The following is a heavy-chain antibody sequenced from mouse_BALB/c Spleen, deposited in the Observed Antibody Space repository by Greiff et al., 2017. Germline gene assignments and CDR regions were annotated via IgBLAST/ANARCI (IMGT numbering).Heavy chain of an antibody. V-gene: IGHV5-17*02. D-gene: IGHD1-2*01. J-gene: IGHJ4*01. CDR2: ISSGSSTI. CDR1: GFTFSSFG. Sequence: EVHLVESGGGLVQPGGSRKLSCAASGFTFSSFGMHWVRQAPEKGLEWVAYISSGSSTIYYADTVKGRFTISRDTPTNTLFLQMTSLRSEDTAMYYCARSHYYGYDYAMDYWGQGTSVTVSS. CDR3: ARSHYYGYDYAMDY.